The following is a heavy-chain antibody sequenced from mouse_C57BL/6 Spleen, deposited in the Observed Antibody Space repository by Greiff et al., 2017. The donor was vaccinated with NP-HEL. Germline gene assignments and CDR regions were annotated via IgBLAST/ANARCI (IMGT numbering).Heavy chain of an antibody. V-gene: IGHV1-26*01. J-gene: IGHJ1*03. D-gene: IGHD4-1*01. Sequence: EVQLQQSGPELVKPGASVKISCKASGYTFTDYYMNWVKQSHGKSLEWIGDINPNNGGTSYNQKFKGKATLTVDKSSSTAYMELRSLTSEDSAVYYCARNWDEYFDVWGTGTTVTVSS. CDR2: INPNNGGT. CDR1: GYTFTDYY. CDR3: ARNWDEYFDV.